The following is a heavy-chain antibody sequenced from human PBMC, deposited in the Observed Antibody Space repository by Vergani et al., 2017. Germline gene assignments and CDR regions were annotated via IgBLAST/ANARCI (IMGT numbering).Heavy chain of an antibody. D-gene: IGHD1-1*01. Sequence: EVQLVQSGAEVKKPGESLKISCKGSEYSFGNYWIGWVRQMPGKGLEWMGIIYPADSDTRYGPSFQGQVTISADKSISTAFLQWDSLKASDTALYYCARHTTYTDSWGQGTLVTVSS. CDR2: IYPADSDT. J-gene: IGHJ4*02. V-gene: IGHV5-51*01. CDR3: ARHTTYTDS. CDR1: EYSFGNYW.